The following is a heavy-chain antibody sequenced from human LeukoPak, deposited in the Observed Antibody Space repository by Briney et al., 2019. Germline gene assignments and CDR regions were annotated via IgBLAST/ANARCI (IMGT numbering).Heavy chain of an antibody. V-gene: IGHV3-11*01. Sequence: GGSLRLSCSASQITFSDYYMSWIRQAPGKGLEWLSYIDKTGNTRDYADSVKGRFPISRDNSKSTLYLQMNSLRAEDTAVYYCAKDCDGCMMTFDNWGQGTLVTVSS. CDR1: QITFSDYY. CDR3: AKDCDGCMMTFDN. J-gene: IGHJ4*02. D-gene: IGHD2-8*01. CDR2: IDKTGNTR.